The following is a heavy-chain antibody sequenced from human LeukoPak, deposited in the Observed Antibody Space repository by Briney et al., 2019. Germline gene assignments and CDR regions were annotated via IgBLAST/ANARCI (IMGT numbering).Heavy chain of an antibody. Sequence: GSLRLSFAASGLTFRSYSMNWVRQAPGKGLEGVGEINHSGSTNYNPSLKSRVTISVDTSKNQFSLKLSSVTAADTAVYYCARRVVLRYFKPFDYWGQGTLVTVSS. V-gene: IGHV4-34*01. D-gene: IGHD3-9*01. CDR1: GLTFRSYS. CDR2: INHSGST. J-gene: IGHJ4*02. CDR3: ARRVVLRYFKPFDY.